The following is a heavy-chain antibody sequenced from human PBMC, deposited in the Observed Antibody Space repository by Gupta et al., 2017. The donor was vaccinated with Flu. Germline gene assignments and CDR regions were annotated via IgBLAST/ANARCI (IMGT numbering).Heavy chain of an antibody. J-gene: IGHJ4*02. CDR2: ISGSGGST. Sequence: EVQLLESGGGLVQPGGSLRLSCAASGFTFSSYAMSWVRQAPGKGLEWVSAISGSGGSTYYADSVKGRFTISRDNSKNTLYLQMNSLRAEDTAVYYCAKVLFGGWSPLLPFGQSYYFDYWGQGTLVTVSS. D-gene: IGHD6-19*01. CDR1: GFTFSSYA. V-gene: IGHV3-23*01. CDR3: AKVLFGGWSPLLPFGQSYYFDY.